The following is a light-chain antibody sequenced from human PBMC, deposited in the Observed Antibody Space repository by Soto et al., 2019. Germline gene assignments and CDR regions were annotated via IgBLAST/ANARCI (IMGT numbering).Light chain of an antibody. CDR1: RSIVGINY. CDR2: DTN. V-gene: IGLV1-51*01. CDR3: VTWDNTLTAVV. J-gene: IGLJ2*01. Sequence: QSVLTQPPSVSAAPRQKVTISCSGSRSIVGINYVAWYQQLPGAAPKLLIYDTNKRPSGIPDRFSGSKSGTSATLDITGLQAGDEADYYCVTWDNTLTAVVFGGGTQLTVL.